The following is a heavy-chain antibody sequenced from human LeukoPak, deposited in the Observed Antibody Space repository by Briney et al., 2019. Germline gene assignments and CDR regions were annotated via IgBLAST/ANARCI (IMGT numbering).Heavy chain of an antibody. CDR2: IRSKANSYAT. D-gene: IGHD5-24*01. V-gene: IGHV3-73*01. J-gene: IGHJ4*02. CDR1: GFTFSGSA. Sequence: GGSLRLSCAASGFTFSGSAMHWVRQASGKGLEWVGRIRSKANSYATAYAASGKGRFTISRDDSKNTAYLQMNSLKTEDTAVYYCTRHGGDGYNFVLPWDWGQGTLVTVSS. CDR3: TRHGGDGYNFVLPWD.